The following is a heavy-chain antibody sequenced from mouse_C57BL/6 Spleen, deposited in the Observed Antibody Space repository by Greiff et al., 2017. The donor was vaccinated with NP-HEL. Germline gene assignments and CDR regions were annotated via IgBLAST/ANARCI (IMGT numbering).Heavy chain of an antibody. CDR2: IYPGSGNT. V-gene: IGHV1-76*01. CDR1: GYTFTDYY. CDR3: ARSYYGSSYRYYAMDY. D-gene: IGHD1-1*01. J-gene: IGHJ4*01. Sequence: QVHVKQSGAELVRPGASVKLSCKASGYTFTDYYINWVKQRPGQGLEWIARIYPGSGNTYYNEKFKGKATLTAEKSSSTAYMQLSSLTSEDSAVYFCARSYYGSSYRYYAMDYWGQGTSVTVSS.